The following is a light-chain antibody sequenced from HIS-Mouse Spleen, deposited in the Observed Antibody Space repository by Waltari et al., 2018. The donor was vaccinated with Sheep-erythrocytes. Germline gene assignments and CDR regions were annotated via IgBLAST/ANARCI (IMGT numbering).Light chain of an antibody. Sequence: QSALTKPRSVSGSPGQSLTISCTGTSSDVGGYTHVSWYQQHPGKAPKLMIYDVSKRPSGVPDRFSGSKSGNTASLTISGLQAEDEADYYCCSYAGSYNHVFATGTKVTVL. CDR3: CSYAGSYNHV. J-gene: IGLJ1*01. V-gene: IGLV2-11*01. CDR2: DVS. CDR1: SSDVGGYTH.